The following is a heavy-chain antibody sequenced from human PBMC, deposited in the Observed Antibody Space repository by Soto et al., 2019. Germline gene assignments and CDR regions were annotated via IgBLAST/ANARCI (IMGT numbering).Heavy chain of an antibody. CDR2: INGNGSGT. D-gene: IGHD3-9*01. CDR1: GFTLSRYW. J-gene: IGHJ4*02. V-gene: IGHV3-74*03. Sequence: PVGSLRLSCAASGFTLSRYWMHWVRQAPGKGLVWVSRINGNGSGTSYADSVKGRFTISRDNAKNSLYLQMNSLKPEDTALYYCVKLRYSEGSGNFDYWGQGTPVTVS. CDR3: VKLRYSEGSGNFDY.